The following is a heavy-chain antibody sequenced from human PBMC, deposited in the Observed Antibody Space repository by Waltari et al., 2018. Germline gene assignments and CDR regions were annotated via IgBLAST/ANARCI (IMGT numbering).Heavy chain of an antibody. V-gene: IGHV3-74*01. CDR2: IDNGDGSGT. J-gene: IGHJ6*04. Sequence: EVQLVESGGGLVQPGGSLRLSCECSGFIFSTDWMHRVRQDPGKGAAWVSRIDNGDGSGTSYADSVKGRFTISRDNAKNTLYLQMNSLRAEDTGVYYCARDHYYSKDVWGTGTTVTVSS. CDR3: ARDHYYSKDV. CDR1: GFIFSTDW.